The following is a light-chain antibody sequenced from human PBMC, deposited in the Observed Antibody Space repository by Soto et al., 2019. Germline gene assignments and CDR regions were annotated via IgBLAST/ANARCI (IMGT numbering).Light chain of an antibody. V-gene: IGLV1-47*01. CDR2: RNN. Sequence: QSVLTQPPSASGTPGQRVTISCSGSSSNIGSNYVYWYQQHPGTAPKLLIYRNNQRPSAVAVRFSGSKSGTSATLAISGLGSEDEADYYCAAWDDSLGAHVVFGGGTKLTVL. CDR1: SSNIGSNY. J-gene: IGLJ2*01. CDR3: AAWDDSLGAHVV.